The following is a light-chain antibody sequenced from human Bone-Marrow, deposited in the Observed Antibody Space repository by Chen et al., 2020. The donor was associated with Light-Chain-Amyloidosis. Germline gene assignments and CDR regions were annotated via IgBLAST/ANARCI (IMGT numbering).Light chain of an antibody. CDR2: DAS. CDR1: QSVRSS. J-gene: IGKJ1*01. Sequence: ELVLTQSPATLSLSPGERATLSCRASQSVRSSLAWYQQKPGQAPRLLIYDASNRATVIPARFSGSGSGTDFTLTISSLEPEDFAVYYCQQRSSWPRTFGQGTKVEIK. V-gene: IGKV3-11*01. CDR3: QQRSSWPRT.